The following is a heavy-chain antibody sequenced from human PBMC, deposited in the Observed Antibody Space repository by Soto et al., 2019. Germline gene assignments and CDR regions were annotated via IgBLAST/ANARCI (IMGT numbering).Heavy chain of an antibody. D-gene: IGHD6-13*01. V-gene: IGHV4-30-4*01. CDR3: ASRHSSPHFDY. J-gene: IGHJ4*02. CDR2: IYYSGST. CDR1: GGSISSGDYY. Sequence: QVQLQESRPGLVKPSQTLSLTCTVSGGSISSGDYYWSWIRQPPGKGLEWIGSIYYSGSTYYNPSLESRVTISVDTSKNQFSLKLNSVTAADTAVYYCASRHSSPHFDYWGQGTLVTVSS.